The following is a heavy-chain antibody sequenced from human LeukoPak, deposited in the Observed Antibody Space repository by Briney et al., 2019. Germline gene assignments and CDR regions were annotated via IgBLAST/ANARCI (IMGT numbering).Heavy chain of an antibody. CDR1: GFSFSNAW. J-gene: IGHJ4*02. V-gene: IGHV3-15*07. CDR3: TTTIKSLLDY. CDR2: IRNKADGGTA. Sequence: PGGSLRLSCAASGFSFSNAWMNWVRQAPGKGLEWVGRIRNKADGGTANYAAPVKGRFTISRDDSKNTLYLQMNSLKTEDTAVYYCTTTIKSLLDYWGQGTLVTVSS.